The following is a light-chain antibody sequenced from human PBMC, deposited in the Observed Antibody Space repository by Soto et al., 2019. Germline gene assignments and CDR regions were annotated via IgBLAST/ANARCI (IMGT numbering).Light chain of an antibody. V-gene: IGKV3-15*01. CDR2: LAS. Sequence: IGMTQSPATLSVSPGERATLSCRASQTIDSNVAWYQQRPGQPPRLLIYLASSRATGIPARFSGRGFGTEFPLHINSLQSEDFAVYYCQQFGSSPPMYIFGQGTKVDIK. J-gene: IGKJ2*01. CDR1: QTIDSN. CDR3: QQFGSSPPMYI.